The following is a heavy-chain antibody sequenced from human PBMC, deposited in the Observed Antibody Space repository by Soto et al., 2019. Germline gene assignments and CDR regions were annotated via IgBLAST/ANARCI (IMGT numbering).Heavy chain of an antibody. CDR3: TRSRSFTLGFYYDGMDV. V-gene: IGHV5-51*01. CDR2: IYPGDSDT. J-gene: IGHJ6*02. CDR1: RYSLASYW. Sequence: PGESLKISCQVYRYSLASYWIGWVRQMPGKDLEWIGIIYPGDSDTMYSPFFQGQVTISADKTLRTAYLQGTSLKASDAALYYCTRSRSFTLGFYYDGMDVWGQGTTVTVSS. D-gene: IGHD6-6*01.